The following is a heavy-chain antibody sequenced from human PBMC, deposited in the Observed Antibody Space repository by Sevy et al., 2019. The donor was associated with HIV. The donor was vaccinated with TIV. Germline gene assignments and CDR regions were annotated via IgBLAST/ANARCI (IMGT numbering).Heavy chain of an antibody. V-gene: IGHV3-23*01. CDR2: ISGSGSGT. CDR1: GFTFSTYA. CDR3: AGSGSWYCFQQ. J-gene: IGHJ1*01. D-gene: IGHD6-19*01. Sequence: GGCLRLSCAASGFTFSTYAMSWVRQAPGKGLEWVSLISGSGSGTYYADSVKGRFTISRDNSKNTLFLQINSLRAEDAAVYYCAGSGSWYCFQQWGQGTLVTVSS.